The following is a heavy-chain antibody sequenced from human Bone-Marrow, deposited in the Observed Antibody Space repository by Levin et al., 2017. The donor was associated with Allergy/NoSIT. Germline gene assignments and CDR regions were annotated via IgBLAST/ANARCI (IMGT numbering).Heavy chain of an antibody. CDR1: EFPVSRHF. V-gene: IGHV3-53*01. D-gene: IGHD3-22*01. CDR2: IYSGGDT. Sequence: GGSLRLSCAVSEFPVSRHFMTWVRQAPGKGLKWVSLIYSGGDTSYADSVKGRFTISRDSSKNTLYLQMNSLTVEDTAVYYCARKTDSSGSGGDYWGQGTLVTVSS. J-gene: IGHJ4*02. CDR3: ARKTDSSGSGGDY.